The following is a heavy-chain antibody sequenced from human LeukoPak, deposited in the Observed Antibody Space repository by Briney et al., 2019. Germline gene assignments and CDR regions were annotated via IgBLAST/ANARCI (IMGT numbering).Heavy chain of an antibody. CDR1: GGSISSYY. V-gene: IGHV4-4*07. CDR3: ARGAIFGVVIKRMGDYFDY. J-gene: IGHJ4*02. Sequence: SETLPLTCTVSGGSISSYYWSWIRQPAGKGLEGIGRIYTSGSTNYNPSLKSRVTMSVDTSKNQFSLKLSSVTAADTAVYYCARGAIFGVVIKRMGDYFDYWGQGTLVTVSS. D-gene: IGHD3-3*01. CDR2: IYTSGST.